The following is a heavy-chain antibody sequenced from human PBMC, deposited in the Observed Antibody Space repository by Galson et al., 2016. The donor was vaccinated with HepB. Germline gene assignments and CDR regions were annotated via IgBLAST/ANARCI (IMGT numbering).Heavy chain of an antibody. CDR1: GGSLSSNDYL. D-gene: IGHD2-8*01. J-gene: IGHJ5*02. CDR3: TEQKLGYCATSTCYNEAWFDP. V-gene: IGHV4-39*07. Sequence: SETLSLTCTVSGGSLSSNDYLWAWIRQPPGKGPEWIGSASSGGNRYFNPSLESRVTISLDTSKKQFSLRLMSVSAADTSRYFCTEQKLGYCATSTCYNEAWFDPWGQGTLVTVSS. CDR2: ASSGGNR.